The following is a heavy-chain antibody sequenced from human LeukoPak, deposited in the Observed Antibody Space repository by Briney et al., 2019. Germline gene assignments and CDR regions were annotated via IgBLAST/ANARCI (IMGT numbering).Heavy chain of an antibody. CDR3: ARSDDFWSGYYWDY. D-gene: IGHD3-3*01. Sequence: GGSLRLSCAASGFTFSSYSMTWVRQAPGEGLEWVANIKQDGSEKYYVDSVKGRFTISRDNAKNSLYLQMNSLRAEDTAVYYCARSDDFWSGYYWDYWGQGTLVTVSS. CDR2: IKQDGSEK. CDR1: GFTFSSYS. J-gene: IGHJ4*02. V-gene: IGHV3-7*01.